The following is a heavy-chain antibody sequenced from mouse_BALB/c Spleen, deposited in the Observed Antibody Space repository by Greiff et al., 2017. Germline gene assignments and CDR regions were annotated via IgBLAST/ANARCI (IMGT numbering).Heavy chain of an antibody. CDR2: ISYSGST. CDR3: ARTLQFITTAPFAY. V-gene: IGHV3-8*02. J-gene: IGHJ3*01. Sequence: EVKLMESGPSLVKPSQTLSLTCSVTGDSITNGYWNWIRKFPGNKLEYMGYISYSGSTYYNPSLKSRISITRDTSKNQYYLQLNSVTTEDTATYYCARTLQFITTAPFAYWGQGTLVTVSA. CDR1: GDSITNGY. D-gene: IGHD1-2*01.